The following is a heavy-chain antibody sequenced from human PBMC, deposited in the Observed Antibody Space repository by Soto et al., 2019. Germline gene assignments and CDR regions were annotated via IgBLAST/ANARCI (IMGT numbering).Heavy chain of an antibody. CDR1: GGSISSGGYY. J-gene: IGHJ5*02. Sequence: SETLSLTCTVSGGSISSGGYYWSWIRQHPGKGLEWIGYIYYSGSTYYNPSLKGRVTISVDTSKNQFSLKLSSVTAADTAVYYCARAPTMYSSSWYAWFDPWGQGTLVTVSS. D-gene: IGHD6-13*01. V-gene: IGHV4-31*03. CDR2: IYYSGST. CDR3: ARAPTMYSSSWYAWFDP.